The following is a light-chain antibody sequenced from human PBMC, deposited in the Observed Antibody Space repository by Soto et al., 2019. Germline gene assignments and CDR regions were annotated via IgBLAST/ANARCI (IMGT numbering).Light chain of an antibody. CDR1: ESLSGN. Sequence: EVVMTQSPATLSVSPGERATLSCRASESLSGNLAWYQQKPGQAPRLLIYAASTRATGIPARFSGSGYGTELTLTISGLQSEDFCAYYCQQYEKWFHTFGQGTRLDIK. CDR3: QQYEKWFHT. V-gene: IGKV3-15*01. J-gene: IGKJ5*01. CDR2: AAS.